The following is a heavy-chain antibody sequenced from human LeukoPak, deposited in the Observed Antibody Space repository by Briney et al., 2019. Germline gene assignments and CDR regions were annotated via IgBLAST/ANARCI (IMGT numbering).Heavy chain of an antibody. CDR3: AKEGGVHSGSYYELGY. V-gene: IGHV1-46*01. D-gene: IGHD1-26*01. Sequence: ASVKVSCKAFGYTFTSNYMHWVRQAPGQGPEWMGVISPSGGSTTYAQKFQGRVTLTRDMSTSTDYLELSSLRSEDTAVYYCAKEGGVHSGSYYELGYWGQGTLVTVSS. CDR2: ISPSGGST. J-gene: IGHJ4*02. CDR1: GYTFTSNY.